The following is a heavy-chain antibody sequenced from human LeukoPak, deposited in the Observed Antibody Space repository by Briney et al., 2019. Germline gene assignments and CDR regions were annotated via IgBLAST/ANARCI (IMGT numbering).Heavy chain of an antibody. J-gene: IGHJ4*02. D-gene: IGHD3-22*01. CDR1: GFAVSSNY. CDR2: IYSGGST. Sequence: GGSLRLSCAASGFAVSSNYMSWVRQAPGKGLEWVSIIYSGGSTFYADSVKGRFTISRDNSKNTLYLQMNSLRAEDTAVYYCARASEDSRGHYQGFDSWGQGTRVTVSS. CDR3: ARASEDSRGHYQGFDS. V-gene: IGHV3-53*01.